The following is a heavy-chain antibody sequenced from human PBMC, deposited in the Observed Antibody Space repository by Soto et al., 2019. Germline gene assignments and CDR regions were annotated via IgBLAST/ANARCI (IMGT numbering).Heavy chain of an antibody. D-gene: IGHD3-22*01. CDR1: GFTFSSYA. Sequence: GGSLRLSCAASGFTFSSYAMHWVRQAPGKGLEWVAVISYDGSNKYYADSVKGRLTISRDNSKNTLYLQMNSLRAEDTAVYYCARGYYDSSGYPDYWGQGTLVTVSS. V-gene: IGHV3-30-3*01. CDR2: ISYDGSNK. CDR3: ARGYYDSSGYPDY. J-gene: IGHJ4*02.